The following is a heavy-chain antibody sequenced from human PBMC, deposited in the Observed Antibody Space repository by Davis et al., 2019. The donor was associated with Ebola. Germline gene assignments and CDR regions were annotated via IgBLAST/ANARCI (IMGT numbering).Heavy chain of an antibody. CDR1: GFTFSTNA. Sequence: GESLKISCAVSGFTFSTNAMSWVRQAPGKGLEWVSTISSNGGSTYNADPVKGRFTISRDNSINTLYLQIDSLGAEDTAVYYCARAQALAGISYFDFWGQGTLVTVSS. J-gene: IGHJ4*02. V-gene: IGHV3-23*01. CDR3: ARAQALAGISYFDF. CDR2: ISSNGGST. D-gene: IGHD3-10*01.